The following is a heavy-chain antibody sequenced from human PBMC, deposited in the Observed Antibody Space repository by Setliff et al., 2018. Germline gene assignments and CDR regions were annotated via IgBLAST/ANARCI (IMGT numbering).Heavy chain of an antibody. Sequence: GESLKISCQGSGNGFPKYWIGWVRQMPGKGLEWMGVIYPGDSDTRYSPSFKGQVTISADKSISTAYLQWSSLEASDTAMYYCARLTPMADFDYWGQGTLVTVSS. CDR3: ARLTPMADFDY. CDR2: IYPGDSDT. V-gene: IGHV5-51*01. D-gene: IGHD5-18*01. CDR1: GNGFPKYW. J-gene: IGHJ4*02.